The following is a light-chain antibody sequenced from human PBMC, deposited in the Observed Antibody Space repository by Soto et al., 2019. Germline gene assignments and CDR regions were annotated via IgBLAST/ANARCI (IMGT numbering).Light chain of an antibody. CDR3: SSFTTSSTRV. J-gene: IGLJ3*02. Sequence: QSALTQPASVSGSPGQSITISCTGTSSDVGAYNYVSWYQHHPGKAPKLMIYEVINRPSGVSNRFSGSKSGNTASLTISGLQAEDDGDYYCSSFTTSSTRVFGGGTTVTVL. CDR2: EVI. V-gene: IGLV2-14*01. CDR1: SSDVGAYNY.